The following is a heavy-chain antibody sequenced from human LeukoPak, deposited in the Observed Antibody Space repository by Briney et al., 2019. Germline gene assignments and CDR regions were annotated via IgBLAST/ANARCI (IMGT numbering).Heavy chain of an antibody. Sequence: PGGSLRLSCAASGFTFSSYSMHWVRQAPGKGPEFVSVIGGGGVTTFYADSVKDRFTISRDNSKNTLYLEMGSLRAEDMAVYYCVRKGGGSGLWYYDLWGRGTLVTVSS. CDR3: VRKGGGSGLWYYDL. D-gene: IGHD1-26*01. J-gene: IGHJ2*01. V-gene: IGHV3-64*02. CDR1: GFTFSSYS. CDR2: IGGGGVTT.